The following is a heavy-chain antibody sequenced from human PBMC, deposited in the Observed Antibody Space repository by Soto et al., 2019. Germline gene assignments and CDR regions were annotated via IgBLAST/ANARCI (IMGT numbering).Heavy chain of an antibody. D-gene: IGHD6-19*01. V-gene: IGHV3-23*01. J-gene: IGHJ1*01. CDR1: GFTFSSYA. Sequence: EVQLLESGGGLVQPGGSLTLSCAASGFTFSSYAMSWVRQAPGKGLEWVSGISGSGDSTYYADSVKGRFTISRDNSKNTLYLQMNSLSAEDTAVYDCAKGVPGIAVAGTGYFQHWGQGTLVTVSS. CDR3: AKGVPGIAVAGTGYFQH. CDR2: ISGSGDST.